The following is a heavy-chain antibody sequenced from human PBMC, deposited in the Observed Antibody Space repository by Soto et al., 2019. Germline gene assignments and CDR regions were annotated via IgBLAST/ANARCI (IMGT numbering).Heavy chain of an antibody. Sequence: QVQLVQSGAEVKKPGASVKVSCKASGYTFSSYAISWVRQAPGQGLEWMGWIITYNGNTNYAQKLQGRVTMTTDTSTTTAYLDLWSLRYDDTAVYYCARTGPPVDYWGQGTLVTVSS. CDR2: IITYNGNT. CDR3: ARTGPPVDY. V-gene: IGHV1-18*01. CDR1: GYTFSSYA. J-gene: IGHJ4*02.